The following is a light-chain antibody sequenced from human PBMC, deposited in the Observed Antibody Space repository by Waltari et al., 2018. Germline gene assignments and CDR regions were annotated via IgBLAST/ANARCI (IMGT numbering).Light chain of an antibody. V-gene: IGLV2-23*02. CDR3: CSYAGSSTWV. Sequence: QSALTQPASVSGSPGQSITISCTGTSSDVGGYNYVSWYQQHPRKAPKLMIYAVSKRPSGVSNRFSGSKSGNTASLTISGLQAEDEADYYCCSYAGSSTWVFGGGTKLTVL. J-gene: IGLJ3*02. CDR1: SSDVGGYNY. CDR2: AVS.